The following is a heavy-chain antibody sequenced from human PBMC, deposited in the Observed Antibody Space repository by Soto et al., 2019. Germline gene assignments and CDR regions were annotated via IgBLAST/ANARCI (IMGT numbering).Heavy chain of an antibody. CDR2: INHSGST. D-gene: IGHD1-7*01. Sequence: PSEPLSLTCAVYVGSLSGYYWSWIRHPPVKGLEWIGAINHSGSTNYNPSLKSRVTISVDTSKNQFSLKLSSVTAADTAVYYCAIPYNWNYGDYYYGMDVWRQGTTVTVSS. CDR1: VGSLSGYY. J-gene: IGHJ6*02. V-gene: IGHV4-34*01. CDR3: AIPYNWNYGDYYYGMDV.